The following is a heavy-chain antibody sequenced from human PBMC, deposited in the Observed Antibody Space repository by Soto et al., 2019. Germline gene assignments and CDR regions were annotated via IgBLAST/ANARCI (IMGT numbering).Heavy chain of an antibody. CDR1: GYTFTSYG. J-gene: IGHJ4*02. CDR2: ISAYNGNT. D-gene: IGHD2-2*01. CDR3: ARDIVVVPAAPTPSFDY. V-gene: IGHV1-18*01. Sequence: QVQLVQSGAEVKKPGASVKVSCKASGYTFTSYGISWVRQAPGQGLEWMGWISAYNGNTNYAQKLQGRVTMTTDTSTSTAYMELRSLRSDDTAVYYCARDIVVVPAAPTPSFDYWGQGTLVTVSS.